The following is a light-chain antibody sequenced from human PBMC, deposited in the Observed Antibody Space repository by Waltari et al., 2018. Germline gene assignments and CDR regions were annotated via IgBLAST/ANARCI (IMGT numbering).Light chain of an antibody. V-gene: IGKV4-1*01. J-gene: IGKJ2*01. CDR3: QQYDNWPLYT. CDR2: WAS. Sequence: DIVMTQSPDSLAVSLGEKAIINCKSSQSVLYSSNNKNYLAWYQQKPGQPPTLLIYWASTRELGVPDRFSGRGSGTDFTLTSNSLQAEDVAVYYCQQYDNWPLYTFGQGTKLEIK. CDR1: QSVLYSSNNKNY.